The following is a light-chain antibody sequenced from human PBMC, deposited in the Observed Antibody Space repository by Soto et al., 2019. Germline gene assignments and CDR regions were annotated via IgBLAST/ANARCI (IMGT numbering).Light chain of an antibody. J-gene: IGKJ4*01. CDR3: QEGSTLLT. Sequence: DIQMTQSPSSLSTSVGDRVTITCRTSQSVSTYLNWYQQRPGKAPKLLIYGASSLQSGVPSRFSGSGSGTHFTLPISSLQPEDFATYYCQEGSTLLTFGGGTKVELK. CDR2: GAS. V-gene: IGKV1-39*01. CDR1: QSVSTY.